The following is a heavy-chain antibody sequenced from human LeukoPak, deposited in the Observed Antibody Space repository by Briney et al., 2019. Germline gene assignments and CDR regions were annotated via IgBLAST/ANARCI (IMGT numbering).Heavy chain of an antibody. D-gene: IGHD1-26*01. V-gene: IGHV4-34*01. J-gene: IGHJ4*02. Sequence: PSETLSLTCAVYGGSFSGYYWSWIRQPPGKGLEWIGEINHSGSTNYNPSLKSRVTMSVDTSKNQFSLKLSSVTAADTAVYYCSLVGAGFDYWGQGTLVTVSS. CDR2: INHSGST. CDR1: GGSFSGYY. CDR3: SLVGAGFDY.